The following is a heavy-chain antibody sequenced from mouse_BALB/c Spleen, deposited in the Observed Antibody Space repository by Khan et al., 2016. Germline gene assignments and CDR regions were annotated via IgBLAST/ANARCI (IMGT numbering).Heavy chain of an antibody. Sequence: QIQLVQSGPELKKPGETVKISCKASGYTFTNYGMNWVKQAPGKGLKWMGWINTNTGEPTYAEEFKGRFAFSLETSASTAYLQTNTLNNEDTPSSVCARSGGNFDYWGQGTTLTVSS. J-gene: IGHJ2*01. D-gene: IGHD3-1*01. CDR3: ARSGGNFDY. CDR2: INTNTGEP. V-gene: IGHV9-3*02. CDR1: GYTFTNYG.